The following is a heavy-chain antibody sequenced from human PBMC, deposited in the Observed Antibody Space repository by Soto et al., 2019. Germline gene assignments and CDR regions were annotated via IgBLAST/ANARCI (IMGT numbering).Heavy chain of an antibody. CDR2: ISYDGSNK. D-gene: IGHD5-18*01. V-gene: IGHV3-30-3*01. CDR1: GFTFSSYA. CDR3: ARDHKQLWPPRGYNWFDP. Sequence: QVQLVESGGGVVQPGRSLRLSCAASGFTFSSYAMHWVRQAPGKGLEWVAVISYDGSNKYYADSVKGRFTISRDNSKNTLYLQMNSLRAEDTAVYYCARDHKQLWPPRGYNWFDPWGQGTLVTVSS. J-gene: IGHJ5*02.